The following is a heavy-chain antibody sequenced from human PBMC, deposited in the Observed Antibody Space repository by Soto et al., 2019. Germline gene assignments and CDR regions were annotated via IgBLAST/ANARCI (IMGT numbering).Heavy chain of an antibody. J-gene: IGHJ6*02. D-gene: IGHD6-6*01. Sequence: ASVKVSCKASGYTFTSYYMHWVRQAPGQGLEWMGIINPSGGSTSYAQKFQGRVTMTRDTSTSTVYMELSSLRSEDTTVYYCARDQGVYSSSSGPYYYYGMDVWGQGTTVTVSS. CDR1: GYTFTSYY. V-gene: IGHV1-46*01. CDR3: ARDQGVYSSSSGPYYYYGMDV. CDR2: INPSGGST.